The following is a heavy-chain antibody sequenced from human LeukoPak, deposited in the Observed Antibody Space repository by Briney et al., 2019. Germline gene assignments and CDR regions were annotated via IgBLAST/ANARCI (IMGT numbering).Heavy chain of an antibody. Sequence: SQTLSLTFAISGDSVSSNSAAWSWIRQSPSRGLEWLGRTYYRSKWYNDYALSVKSRITINPDTSKNQFSLQLNSVTPEDTAVYYCTRGGGYGDYGMDVWGQGTTVTVSS. D-gene: IGHD3-16*01. CDR3: TRGGGYGDYGMDV. CDR2: TYYRSKWYN. V-gene: IGHV6-1*01. CDR1: GDSVSSNSAA. J-gene: IGHJ6*02.